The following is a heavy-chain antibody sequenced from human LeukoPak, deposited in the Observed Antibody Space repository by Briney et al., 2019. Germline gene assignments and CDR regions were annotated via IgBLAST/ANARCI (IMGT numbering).Heavy chain of an antibody. Sequence: SGTLSLTCTVSGASISSSNWWTWVRQPPGEALEWIGEIYHAGSTKYNPSLKSRLTISVDKSSNSFSLSLTSVTAADTAFYYCARAAAVTGQFDFWGQGTLVTVSS. CDR1: GASISSSNW. CDR2: IYHAGST. D-gene: IGHD6-19*01. J-gene: IGHJ4*02. V-gene: IGHV4-4*02. CDR3: ARAAAVTGQFDF.